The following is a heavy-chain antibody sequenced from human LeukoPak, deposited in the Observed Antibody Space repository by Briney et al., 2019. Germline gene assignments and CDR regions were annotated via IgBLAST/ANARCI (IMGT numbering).Heavy chain of an antibody. CDR1: GGSFSGYY. J-gene: IGHJ4*02. CDR2: ISHSGST. Sequence: SETLSLTCAVYGGSFSGYYWSWIRQPPGKGLEWIGEISHSGSTNYNPSLKSRVTISVDTSKNQFSLKLSSVTAADTAVYYCARARYYYGSGSYRYFDYWGQGTLVTVSS. CDR3: ARARYYYGSGSYRYFDY. V-gene: IGHV4-34*01. D-gene: IGHD3-10*01.